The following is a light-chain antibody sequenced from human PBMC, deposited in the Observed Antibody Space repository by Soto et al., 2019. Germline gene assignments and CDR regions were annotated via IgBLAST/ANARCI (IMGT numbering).Light chain of an antibody. V-gene: IGKV1-9*01. CDR3: QQVNVYPST. CDR2: DAS. Sequence: IQLTQSPSSLSASVGDRVTITCRASQGISSYLGWYQQKQGKAPNLLIYDASTLHSGVPSRFSGGGSGTDFTLTISSLQPEDFATYYCQQVNVYPSTFGGGTKVEIK. J-gene: IGKJ4*01. CDR1: QGISSY.